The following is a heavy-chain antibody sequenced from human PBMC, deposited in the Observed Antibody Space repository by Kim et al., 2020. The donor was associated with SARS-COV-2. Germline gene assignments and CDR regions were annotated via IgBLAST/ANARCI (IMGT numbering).Heavy chain of an antibody. D-gene: IGHD3-16*01. J-gene: IGHJ3*02. Sequence: GGSLRLSCAASGFTFGDYAMHWVRQAPGKGLEWVSGISWNSGSIGYADSVKGRFTISRDNTKNSLYLQMNSLRAEDTAFYYCAKVRGVWTLPGYDAFDIWGQGTMVTVSS. V-gene: IGHV3-9*01. CDR1: GFTFGDYA. CDR3: AKVRGVWTLPGYDAFDI. CDR2: ISWNSGSI.